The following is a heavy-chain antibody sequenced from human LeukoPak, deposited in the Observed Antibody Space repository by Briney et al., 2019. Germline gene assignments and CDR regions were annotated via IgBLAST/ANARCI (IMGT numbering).Heavy chain of an antibody. D-gene: IGHD3-10*01. V-gene: IGHV4-59*01. CDR3: ARDQGYGSGNYFPYFFDS. CDR1: GGSISTYY. CDR2: IYYTGDT. J-gene: IGHJ4*02. Sequence: SETLSPTCTVSGGSISTYYWTWIRQSPGKGLEWIVCIYYTGDTNYNPSLKSRVTISVDTSNNQFSLKLSSVTAADTAVYYCARDQGYGSGNYFPYFFDSWGQGILVTVSS.